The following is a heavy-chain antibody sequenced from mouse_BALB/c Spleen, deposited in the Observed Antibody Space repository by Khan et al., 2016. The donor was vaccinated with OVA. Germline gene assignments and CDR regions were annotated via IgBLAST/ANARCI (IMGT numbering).Heavy chain of an antibody. CDR2: FISNGGST. CDR1: GFSFSSYG. CDR3: ARMARTIN. J-gene: IGHJ2*01. Sequence: VQLKESGGGLVQPGGSLKLSCAASGFSFSSYGMSWVSQTPDKRLVLFVTFISNGGSTYYPASVKGRFTISRDNAKNTLYLQMSSLKTEDTAMYYCARMARTINWGQGTTLTVSS. V-gene: IGHV5-6-3*01.